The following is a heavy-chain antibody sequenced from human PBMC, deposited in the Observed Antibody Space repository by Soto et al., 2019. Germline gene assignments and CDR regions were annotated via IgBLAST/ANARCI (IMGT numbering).Heavy chain of an antibody. CDR1: GGSFSGYY. CDR2: INHSGST. V-gene: IGHV4-34*01. CDR3: ARGPPYYDFWSGYPRTYYYGMDV. J-gene: IGHJ6*02. Sequence: VTLSLTCAVYGGSFSGYYWSWIRQPPGKGLEWIGEINHSGSTNYNPSLKSRVTISVDTSKNQFSLKLSSVTAADTAVYYCARGPPYYDFWSGYPRTYYYGMDVWGQGTTVTVSS. D-gene: IGHD3-3*01.